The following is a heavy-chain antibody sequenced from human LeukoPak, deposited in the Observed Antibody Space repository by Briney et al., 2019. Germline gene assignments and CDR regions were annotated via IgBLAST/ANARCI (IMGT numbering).Heavy chain of an antibody. CDR2: IYTSGST. V-gene: IGHV4-4*07. Sequence: PSETLSLTCTVSDDSITMYYWTWIRQPAGKGLEWIGRIYTSGSTNYNPSLKSRVTMSVDTSKNQFSLKLSSVTAADTAVYYCARASRSYYGDYVDAFDIWGQGTMVTVSS. CDR3: ARASRSYYGDYVDAFDI. J-gene: IGHJ3*02. D-gene: IGHD4-17*01. CDR1: DDSITMYY.